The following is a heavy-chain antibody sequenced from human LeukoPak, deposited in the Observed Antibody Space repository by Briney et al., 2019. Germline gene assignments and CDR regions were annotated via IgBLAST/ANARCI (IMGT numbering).Heavy chain of an antibody. CDR2: IHSVGST. J-gene: IGHJ6*03. V-gene: IGHV3-66*02. Sequence: VGSLSLSCAGSGFTVSSNYMNWVRQAPGKGLEWVSVIHSVGSTYYADSAQSRFTISRDNSQNTLSLEMNSLRTDDTAVCYCARVSYSYGSTGYYYYYMDVWGKGTEITVSS. CDR1: GFTVSSNY. D-gene: IGHD5-18*01. CDR3: ARVSYSYGSTGYYYYYMDV.